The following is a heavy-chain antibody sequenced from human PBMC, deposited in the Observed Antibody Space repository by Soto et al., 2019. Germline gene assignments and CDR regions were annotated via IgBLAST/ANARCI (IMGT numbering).Heavy chain of an antibody. Sequence: GGSLRLSCAASGFTFSSYGMHWVRQAPGKGLEWVAVISYDGSNKYYADSVKGRFTISRDNSKNTLYLQMNSLRAEDTAVYYCAKDRGGYSYGYAFDYWDQGTLVTVSS. CDR3: AKDRGGYSYGYAFDY. J-gene: IGHJ4*02. D-gene: IGHD5-18*01. CDR2: ISYDGSNK. V-gene: IGHV3-30*18. CDR1: GFTFSSYG.